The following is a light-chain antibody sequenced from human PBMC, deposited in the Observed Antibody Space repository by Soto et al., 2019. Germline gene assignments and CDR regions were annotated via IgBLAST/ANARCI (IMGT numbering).Light chain of an antibody. CDR1: PSVRSRS. J-gene: IGKJ4*01. CDR3: QQYGSSPLT. Sequence: EIVLTQSPGTLSLSPGEGATLSCRASPSVRSRSVAWYQQKPGQAPRLLIYGASSRATGIPDRFSGSGSGTDFTLTISRLEPEDFAVYYCQQYGSSPLTFGGGTKVDIK. V-gene: IGKV3-20*01. CDR2: GAS.